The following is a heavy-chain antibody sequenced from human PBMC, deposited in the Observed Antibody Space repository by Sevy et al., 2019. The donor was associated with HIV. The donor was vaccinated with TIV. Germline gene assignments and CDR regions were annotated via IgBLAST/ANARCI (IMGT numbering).Heavy chain of an antibody. CDR3: VRAIAADGSF. V-gene: IGHV3-7*01. CDR2: IKQVGSLK. D-gene: IGHD6-13*01. CDR1: GFTLNNYW. Sequence: GGSLRLSCAASGFTLNNYWMNWVRQAPGKGLEWVANIKQVGSLKYYADSVKGRFTISRDNARNLVFLQMNSLRVEDTALYYCVRAIAADGSFWGQGTLVTVSS. J-gene: IGHJ4*02.